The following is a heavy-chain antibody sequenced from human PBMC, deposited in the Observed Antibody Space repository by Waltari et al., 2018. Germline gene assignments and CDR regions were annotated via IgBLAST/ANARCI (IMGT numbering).Heavy chain of an antibody. CDR3: ARASKWENPAGWN. V-gene: IGHV4-59*01. J-gene: IGHJ4*02. D-gene: IGHD1-26*01. Sequence: QVQLQESGPGLVKPSETLSLTCTVSGGSISSYYWSWIRQPPGKGLEWIGYIYYSGSTNYNPSLKSRVTISVDTSKNQFSLKLSSVTAADTAVYYCARASKWENPAGWNWCQGTLVTVSS. CDR2: IYYSGST. CDR1: GGSISSYY.